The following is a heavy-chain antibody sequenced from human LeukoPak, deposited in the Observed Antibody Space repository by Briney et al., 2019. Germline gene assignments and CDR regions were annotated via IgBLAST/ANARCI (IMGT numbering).Heavy chain of an antibody. D-gene: IGHD3-16*02. J-gene: IGHJ4*02. CDR2: INPNSGGT. CDR3: ARGGVITFGGVIVPFDY. CDR1: GYTFTGYY. V-gene: IGHV1-2*04. Sequence: ASVKVSCKASGYTFTGYYMHWVRQAPGQGLEWMGWINPNSGGTNYAQKFQGWVTMTRDTSISTAYMELSRLRSDDTAVSYCARGGVITFGGVIVPFDYWGQGTLVTVSS.